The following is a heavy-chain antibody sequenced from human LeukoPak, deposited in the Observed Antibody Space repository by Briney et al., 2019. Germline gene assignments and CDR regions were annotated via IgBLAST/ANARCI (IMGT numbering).Heavy chain of an antibody. J-gene: IGHJ3*02. V-gene: IGHV4-30-4*01. Sequence: SETLSLTCAVYGGSFSGYYWSWIRQPPGKGLEWIGYIYYSGSTYYNSSLQSRVTISVDTSKNQFSLKLSSVTAADTAVYYCARDPRAYDSRGYYHHDAFDIWGQGTMVTVSS. CDR1: GGSFSGYY. D-gene: IGHD3-22*01. CDR3: ARDPRAYDSRGYYHHDAFDI. CDR2: IYYSGST.